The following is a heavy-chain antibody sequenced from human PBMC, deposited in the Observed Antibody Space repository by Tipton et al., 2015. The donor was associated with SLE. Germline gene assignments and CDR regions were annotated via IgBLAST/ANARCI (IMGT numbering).Heavy chain of an antibody. V-gene: IGHV3-30*03. Sequence: SLRLSCAASGFTFSSYGMHWVRQASGKGLEWVAAISYDGSNKYYADSVKGRFTISRDNSKNTLYLQMNSLRAEDTAVYYCARDRFDSSGYTLFDSWGQGTLVTVSS. D-gene: IGHD3-22*01. CDR2: ISYDGSNK. CDR1: GFTFSSYG. CDR3: ARDRFDSSGYTLFDS. J-gene: IGHJ4*02.